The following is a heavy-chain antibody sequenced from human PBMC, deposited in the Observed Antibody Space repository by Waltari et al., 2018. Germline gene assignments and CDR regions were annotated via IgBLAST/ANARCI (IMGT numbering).Heavy chain of an antibody. CDR3: ARSGSLDR. D-gene: IGHD1-26*01. CDR2: IKDAGCII. Sequence: EVQLVESGGGLVQPGGSLRLSCAASGFSFSTYTMHWVRQAPGKGRGLIFFIKDAGCIIYYADSVRGRFSITRDNAKNSLDLQMNSLGDDDTALYYCARSGSLDRWGQGTLVTVSS. CDR1: GFSFSTYT. J-gene: IGHJ4*02. V-gene: IGHV3-48*02.